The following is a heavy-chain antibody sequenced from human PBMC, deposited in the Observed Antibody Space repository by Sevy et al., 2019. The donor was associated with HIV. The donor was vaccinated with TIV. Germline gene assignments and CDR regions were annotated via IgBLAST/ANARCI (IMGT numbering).Heavy chain of an antibody. Sequence: GGSLRLSCAASGFPLSSYWMTWVRQAPGKGLEWVANINQHGSKKYYWDSVKGRFTISRDNAKNSVYLQMNSLRAEDTAIYFCAREIAGAGSYWGQGTLVTVSS. CDR3: AREIAGAGSY. CDR2: INQHGSKK. V-gene: IGHV3-7*01. D-gene: IGHD6-13*01. CDR1: GFPLSSYW. J-gene: IGHJ4*02.